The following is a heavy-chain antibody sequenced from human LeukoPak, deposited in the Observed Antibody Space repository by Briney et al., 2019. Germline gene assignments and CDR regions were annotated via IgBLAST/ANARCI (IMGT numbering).Heavy chain of an antibody. CDR3: ARALLIHAFDI. Sequence: PGGSLRLSCAASGFTFSSYEMNWVRQAPGKGLEWVSYISSSGSTIYYADSVKGRFTISRDNAKNSLYLQMNSLRAEDTAVYYCARALLIHAFDIWSQGTMVTVSS. D-gene: IGHD5-18*01. CDR1: GFTFSSYE. J-gene: IGHJ3*02. V-gene: IGHV3-48*03. CDR2: ISSSGSTI.